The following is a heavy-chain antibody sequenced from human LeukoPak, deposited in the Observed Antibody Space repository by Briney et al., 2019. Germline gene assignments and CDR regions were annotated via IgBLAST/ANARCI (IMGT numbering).Heavy chain of an antibody. Sequence: ASVKVSCKASGYTFTSYDIDWVRQATGQGLEWMGWMNPNSGNTGYAQKFQGRVTMTRNTPISTAYMELSSLRSEDTAVYYCAHSCYSSSWYCFDYWGQGTLVTVSS. CDR2: MNPNSGNT. D-gene: IGHD6-13*01. CDR1: GYTFTSYD. J-gene: IGHJ4*02. CDR3: AHSCYSSSWYCFDY. V-gene: IGHV1-8*01.